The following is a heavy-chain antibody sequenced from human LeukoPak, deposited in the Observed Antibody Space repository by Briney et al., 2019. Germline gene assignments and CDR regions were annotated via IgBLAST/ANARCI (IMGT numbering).Heavy chain of an antibody. J-gene: IGHJ4*02. CDR2: IYYSGST. D-gene: IGHD3-16*02. V-gene: IGHV4-61*08. CDR3: ARALTYYDYVWGSYRPGYFDY. Sequence: SETLSLTCTVSGGSISSGGYYWSWIRQPPGKGLEWIGYIYYSGSTNYNPSLKSRVSISVDTSKNQFSLKLSSVTAADTAVYYCARALTYYDYVWGSYRPGYFDYWGQGTLVTVSS. CDR1: GGSISSGGYY.